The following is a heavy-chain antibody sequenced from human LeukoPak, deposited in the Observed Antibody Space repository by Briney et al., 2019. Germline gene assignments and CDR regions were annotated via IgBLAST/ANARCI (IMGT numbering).Heavy chain of an antibody. J-gene: IGHJ6*03. CDR3: ATSAGDYRAGHYYYMGV. V-gene: IGHV1-2*02. CDR2: INPNTAGT. CDR1: GYTFTGYY. D-gene: IGHD4-11*01. Sequence: GASVKISCKASGYTFTGYYFHWGRQAPGQGLEWMGWINPNTAGTNYAQKFLGGVTLTWDTSISTAYMELNRLTPDDTAVYYCATSAGDYRAGHYYYMGVWGKGTSVTVSS.